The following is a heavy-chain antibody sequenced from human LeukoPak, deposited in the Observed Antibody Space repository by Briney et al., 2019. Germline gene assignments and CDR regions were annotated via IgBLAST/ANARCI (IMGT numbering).Heavy chain of an antibody. CDR1: GFTFSTYS. Sequence: GGSLRLSCAASGFTFSTYSMNWVRQAPGKGLEWVSSISSSSSYIWYADSVKGRFTISRDNSKNTLYLQMNSLRAEDTAVYYCAKVRLQQLVLYFDYWGQGTLVTVSS. V-gene: IGHV3-21*04. D-gene: IGHD6-13*01. J-gene: IGHJ4*02. CDR3: AKVRLQQLVLYFDY. CDR2: ISSSSSYI.